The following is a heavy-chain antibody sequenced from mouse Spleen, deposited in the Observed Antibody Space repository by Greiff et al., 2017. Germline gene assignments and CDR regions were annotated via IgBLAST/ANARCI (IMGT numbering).Heavy chain of an antibody. CDR3: ARSDGYPFAY. Sequence: VKLMESGAELVKPGASVKISCKASGYAFSSSWMNWVKQRPGQGLEWIGRIYPGDGDTNYNGKFKGKATLTADKSSSTAYMQLSSLTSVDSAVYFCARSDGYPFAYWGQGTLVTVSA. V-gene: IGHV1-80*01. J-gene: IGHJ3*01. CDR2: IYPGDGDT. D-gene: IGHD2-3*01. CDR1: GYAFSSSW.